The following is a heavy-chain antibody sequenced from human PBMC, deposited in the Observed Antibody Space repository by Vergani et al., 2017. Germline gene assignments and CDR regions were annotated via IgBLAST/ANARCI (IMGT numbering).Heavy chain of an antibody. CDR3: ARPDYSYYYYYGMDV. D-gene: IGHD2-15*01. J-gene: IGHJ6*02. CDR2: INHSGST. V-gene: IGHV4-61*01. Sequence: QVQLQESGPGLVKPSETLSLTCTVSGGSVSSGSYYWSWIRQPPGKGLEWIGEINHSGSTNYNPSLKSRVTISVDTSKNQFSLKLSSVTAADTAVYYCARPDYSYYYYYGMDVWGQGTTVTVSS. CDR1: GGSVSSGSYY.